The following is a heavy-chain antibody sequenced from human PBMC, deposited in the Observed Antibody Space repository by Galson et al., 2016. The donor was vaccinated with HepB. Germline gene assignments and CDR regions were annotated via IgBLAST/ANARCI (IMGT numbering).Heavy chain of an antibody. V-gene: IGHV2-70*04. CDR1: GLSVSTRALR. D-gene: IGHD4-17*01. Sequence: PALVKPTQTLTLTCTLSGLSVSTRALRVSWIRRPPGKALEWLARIDWNDDKLYRTSLQTRLTIFTDTSKNQVVLRMSNMDPVDTATYYCARHGRGDYVSFDDWGQGTLVTVSS. CDR2: IDWNDDK. CDR3: ARHGRGDYVSFDD. J-gene: IGHJ4*02.